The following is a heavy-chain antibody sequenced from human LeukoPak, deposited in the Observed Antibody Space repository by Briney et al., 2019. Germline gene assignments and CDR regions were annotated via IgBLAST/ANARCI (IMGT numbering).Heavy chain of an antibody. CDR2: IGISSGNT. D-gene: IGHD1-1*01. CDR1: GFTFSDYS. Sequence: GGSLRLSCAASGFTFSDYSMNWVRQAPGKGLEWISYIGISSGNTKYADSVKGRFTISGDNAKSSLYLQTNSLRVEDTAVYYCARDYNYAFDNWGQGTLVTVSS. CDR3: ARDYNYAFDN. V-gene: IGHV3-48*04. J-gene: IGHJ4*02.